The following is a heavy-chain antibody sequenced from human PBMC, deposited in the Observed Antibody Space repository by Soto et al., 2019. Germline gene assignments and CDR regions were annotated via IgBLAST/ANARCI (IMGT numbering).Heavy chain of an antibody. J-gene: IGHJ6*02. V-gene: IGHV1-69*01. CDR2: IIPIFGTA. CDR3: ARRVLRFLEWTIDYYYGMDV. D-gene: IGHD3-3*01. Sequence: QVQLVQSGAEVKKPGSSVKVSCKASGGTFSSYAISWVRQAPGQGLEWMGGIIPIFGTANYAQKFQGRVTITADESTSTAYMELSSLRSEDTAVYYCARRVLRFLEWTIDYYYGMDVWGQGTTVTVSS. CDR1: GGTFSSYA.